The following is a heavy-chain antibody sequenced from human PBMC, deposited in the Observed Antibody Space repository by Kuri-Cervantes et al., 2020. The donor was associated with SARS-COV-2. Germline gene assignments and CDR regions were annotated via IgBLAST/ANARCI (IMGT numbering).Heavy chain of an antibody. Sequence: GGSLRLSCKGSGYSFTSYWISWVRQMPGKGLEWMGRIDPSDSYTSYSPSFQGHVTISADKSISTAYLQWSSLKASDTAMYYCARLPCSSTSCYTRYDYYGMDVWGQGTTVTVSS. D-gene: IGHD2-2*02. CDR3: ARLPCSSTSCYTRYDYYGMDV. V-gene: IGHV5-10-1*01. CDR2: IDPSDSYT. J-gene: IGHJ6*02. CDR1: GYSFTSYW.